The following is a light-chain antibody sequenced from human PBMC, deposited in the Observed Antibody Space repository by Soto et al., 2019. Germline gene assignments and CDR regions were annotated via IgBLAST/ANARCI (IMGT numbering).Light chain of an antibody. CDR2: AAS. CDR1: QDISNY. CDR3: QKYNSAPQT. J-gene: IGKJ1*01. Sequence: DIQMTQSPSSLSASVGDRVTITCRASQDISNYLAWYQQKPGKVPKLLIYAASTLQSGVPSRFSGSGSGTDFTLTSSSLQPEDVATYYCQKYNSAPQTVGQGTKVEIK. V-gene: IGKV1-27*01.